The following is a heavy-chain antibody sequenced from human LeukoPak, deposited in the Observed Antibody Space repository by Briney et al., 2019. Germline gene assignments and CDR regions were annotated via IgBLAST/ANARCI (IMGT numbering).Heavy chain of an antibody. Sequence: PGGSLRLSCAASGFTLNNYWMTWVRQAPGEGLEWVANIKQDGSRKHYVDSVEGRFTIPRDNARNSLYLQMNSLRAEDTAVYYCARDLSNKILTTYYDVFDIWGQGTLVTVSS. CDR3: ARDLSNKILTTYYDVFDI. CDR1: GFTLNNYW. V-gene: IGHV3-7*03. CDR2: IKQDGSRK. J-gene: IGHJ3*02. D-gene: IGHD3-9*01.